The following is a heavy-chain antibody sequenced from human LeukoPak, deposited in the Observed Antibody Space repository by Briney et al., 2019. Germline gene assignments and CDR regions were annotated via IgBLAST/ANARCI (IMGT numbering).Heavy chain of an antibody. V-gene: IGHV3-23*01. J-gene: IGHJ2*01. CDR2: ISASGGSI. CDR3: AKSAHDTSDPWGYFDL. D-gene: IGHD7-27*01. CDR1: RYS. Sequence: AGSLRLSCVASRYSISWVRQAPGKGPEGVSGISASGGSIFYAYSVKDRFTISRDNSRNTVYLQMNSLRAEDTVVYYCAKSAHDTSDPWGYFDLWGRGTLVTASS.